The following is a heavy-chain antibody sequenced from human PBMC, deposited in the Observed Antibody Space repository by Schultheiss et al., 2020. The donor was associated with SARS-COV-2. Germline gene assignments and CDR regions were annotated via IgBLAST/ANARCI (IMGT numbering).Heavy chain of an antibody. J-gene: IGHJ4*02. V-gene: IGHV3-15*07. CDR3: TRSYSTSWYGIGY. CDR1: GFSFSNAW. CDR2: IKSKTDGGTT. D-gene: IGHD6-13*01. Sequence: GGSLRLSCAASGFSFSNAWMNWVRQAPGKGLEWVGRIKSKTDGGTTDYAAPVKGRFTISRDDSKNSLYLQMNSLKTEDTAVYYCTRSYSTSWYGIGYWGQGTLVTVSS.